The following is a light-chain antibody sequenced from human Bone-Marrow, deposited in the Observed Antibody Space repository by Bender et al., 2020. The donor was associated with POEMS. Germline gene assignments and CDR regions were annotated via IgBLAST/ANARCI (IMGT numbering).Light chain of an antibody. CDR1: SSNIGAHA. CDR3: STWDDNQNGHVV. CDR2: SSH. J-gene: IGLJ2*01. V-gene: IGLV1-44*01. Sequence: QSVLTQPPSASGTPGQRVTISCSGGSSNIGAHAVNWYQHLPGTAPKLLIYSSHRRPSEVPDRFSGSRSGTSASLAISGLQSEDEADYYCSTWDDNQNGHVVFGGGTELTVL.